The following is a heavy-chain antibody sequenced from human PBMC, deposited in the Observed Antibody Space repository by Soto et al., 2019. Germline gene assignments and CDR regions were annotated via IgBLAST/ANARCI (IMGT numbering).Heavy chain of an antibody. CDR2: IAGSGGKT. J-gene: IGHJ4*02. CDR1: VFTFSSYG. D-gene: IGHD4-17*01. Sequence: PGGSLRLSCAASVFTFSSYGMSWVRQAPGKGLEWVSGIAGSGGKTYYSDSVKGRFTISRDNSKNTLYLQMNSLRAEDTAVYYCAKDKTVSTAVVPYFDYWGQGTLVTVSS. CDR3: AKDKTVSTAVVPYFDY. V-gene: IGHV3-23*01.